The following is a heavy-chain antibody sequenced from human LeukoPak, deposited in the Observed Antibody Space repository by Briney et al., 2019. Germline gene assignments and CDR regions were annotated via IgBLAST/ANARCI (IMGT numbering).Heavy chain of an antibody. CDR3: ARLVVVVAATDY. V-gene: IGHV1-69*13. J-gene: IGHJ4*02. Sequence: ASVKVSCKASGGTFSSYAISWVRQAPGQGLEWMGGIIPIFGTANYAQKFQGRVTITADESTSTAYMELSSLRSEDTAVYYCARLVVVVAATDYWGPRTLVTVSS. D-gene: IGHD2-15*01. CDR2: IIPIFGTA. CDR1: GGTFSSYA.